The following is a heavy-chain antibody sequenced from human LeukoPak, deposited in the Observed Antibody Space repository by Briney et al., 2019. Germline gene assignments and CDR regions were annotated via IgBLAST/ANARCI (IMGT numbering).Heavy chain of an antibody. D-gene: IGHD3-22*01. CDR1: GGTFTSYG. V-gene: IGHV1-69*04. J-gene: IGHJ4*02. CDR3: ASVAKGYYDSLNY. Sequence: ASVRASCKASGGTFTSYGISWVRQAPGQQAPGQGLEWMGRIIPILGIANYAQKFQGRVTITADKSTSTAYMELSSLRSEDTAVYYCASVAKGYYDSLNYWGQATLVTVSS. CDR2: IIPILGIA.